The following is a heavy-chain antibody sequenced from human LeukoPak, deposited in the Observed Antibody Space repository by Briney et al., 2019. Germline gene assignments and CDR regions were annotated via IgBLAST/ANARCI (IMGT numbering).Heavy chain of an antibody. J-gene: IGHJ3*02. CDR3: ARDLLRYFDWLSGNDAFDI. V-gene: IGHV4-59*01. Sequence: SETLSLTCTVSGGSISSYYWSWIRQPPGKGLEWIGYIYYSGSTNYNPSLKSRVTISVDTSKNQFSLKLSSVTAADTAVYYCARDLLRYFDWLSGNDAFDIWGQGTMVTVSS. CDR2: IYYSGST. CDR1: GGSISSYY. D-gene: IGHD3-9*01.